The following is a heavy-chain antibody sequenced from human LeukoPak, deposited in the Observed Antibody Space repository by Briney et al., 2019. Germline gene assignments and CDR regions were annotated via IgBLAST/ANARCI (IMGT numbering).Heavy chain of an antibody. CDR2: IYSGGST. CDR1: EFTISSSY. D-gene: IGHD4-17*01. Sequence: GGSLRLSCAASEFTISSSYMSWVRQAPGKGLEWVSVIYSGGSTYYADSVKGRFTISTDNSKNTLHLQMNSLRAEDTAVYYCARDGASGDYDPNWFDPWGQGTLVTVSS. V-gene: IGHV3-66*01. J-gene: IGHJ5*02. CDR3: ARDGASGDYDPNWFDP.